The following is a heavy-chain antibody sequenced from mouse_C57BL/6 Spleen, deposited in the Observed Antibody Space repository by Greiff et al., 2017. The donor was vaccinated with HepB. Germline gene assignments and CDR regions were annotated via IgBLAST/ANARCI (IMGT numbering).Heavy chain of an antibody. CDR3: ARSNDGYYDYAMDY. J-gene: IGHJ4*01. CDR1: GYTFTDYY. CDR2: INPNNGGT. V-gene: IGHV1-26*01. Sequence: EVQLQQSGPELVKPGASVKISCKASGYTFTDYYMNWVKQSHGKSLEWIGDINPNNGGTSYNQKFKGKATLTVDNSSSTAYMELRSLTSEDSAVYYCARSNDGYYDYAMDYWGQGTSVTVSS. D-gene: IGHD2-3*01.